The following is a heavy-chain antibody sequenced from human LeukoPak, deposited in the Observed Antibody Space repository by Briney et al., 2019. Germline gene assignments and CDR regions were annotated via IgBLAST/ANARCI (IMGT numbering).Heavy chain of an antibody. V-gene: IGHV3-7*01. D-gene: IGHD3-16*01. J-gene: IGHJ4*02. CDR2: IKHDGSEK. Sequence: SGGSLRLSCAASGFTFSNYEVNWVRLAPGKGLEWVANIKHDGSEKTFVDSVKGRFTISRNNAENSLYLQMNSLRAEDTAVYYCARQPIYEAYFDFWGQGTLVTVSS. CDR1: GFTFSNYE. CDR3: ARQPIYEAYFDF.